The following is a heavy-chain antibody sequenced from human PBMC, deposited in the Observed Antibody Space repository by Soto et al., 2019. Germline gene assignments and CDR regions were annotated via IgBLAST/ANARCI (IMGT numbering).Heavy chain of an antibody. Sequence: ASVRVSCRASGYTFTGSYMHWVRQAPGQGLEWMGWINPNSGGTNYAQKFQGWVTMTRDTSISTAYMELSRLRSDDTAVYYCARDGVSSSCYGLRGPYYYYYMDVWGKGTTVTVSS. CDR2: INPNSGGT. CDR3: ARDGVSSSCYGLRGPYYYYYMDV. D-gene: IGHD6-13*01. CDR1: GYTFTGSY. J-gene: IGHJ6*03. V-gene: IGHV1-2*04.